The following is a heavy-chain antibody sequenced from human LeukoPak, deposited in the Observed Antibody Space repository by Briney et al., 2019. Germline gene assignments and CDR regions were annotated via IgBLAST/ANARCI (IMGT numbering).Heavy chain of an antibody. CDR1: GFTFSGYG. Sequence: GGSLRLSCAASGFTFSGYGMHWVRQAPGKGLEWVAFIRYDETNKYYADSVKGRFTISRDNSKNTLYLQMNSLRAEDTAVYYCAKAGAIYYFDYWGQGTLVTVSS. CDR3: AKAGAIYYFDY. D-gene: IGHD2-21*01. J-gene: IGHJ4*02. V-gene: IGHV3-30*02. CDR2: IRYDETNK.